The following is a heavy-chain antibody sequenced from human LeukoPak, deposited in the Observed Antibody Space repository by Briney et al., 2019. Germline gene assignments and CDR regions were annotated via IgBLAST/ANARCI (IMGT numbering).Heavy chain of an antibody. V-gene: IGHV1-18*01. D-gene: IGHD4-17*01. CDR3: ARVFYGDYGYFDY. Sequence: ASGKVSCKSSGYTFSSYGITWGRQAPGQGLEWMGWISPYNGNTNYAQNLQGRVTMTIDTSTKTAYMDLRSLTSDDTAVYYCARVFYGDYGYFDYWGQGTLVTVSS. CDR1: GYTFSSYG. J-gene: IGHJ4*02. CDR2: ISPYNGNT.